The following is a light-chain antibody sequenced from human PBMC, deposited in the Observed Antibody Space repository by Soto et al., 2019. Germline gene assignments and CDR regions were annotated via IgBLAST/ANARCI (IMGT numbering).Light chain of an antibody. Sequence: DIQMTQSPSSLTASIGDRVTISCRASQGFSNSLAWYQQKPGKVPTLLIYGASILQSGVPSGFSGSGSGTEFTLTISCLQPEDVATYFCQKYDSAPLTFGGGTKVEIK. J-gene: IGKJ4*01. CDR1: QGFSNS. CDR2: GAS. CDR3: QKYDSAPLT. V-gene: IGKV1-27*01.